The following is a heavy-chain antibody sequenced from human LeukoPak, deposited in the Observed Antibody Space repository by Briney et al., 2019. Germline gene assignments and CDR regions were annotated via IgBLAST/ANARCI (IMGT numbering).Heavy chain of an antibody. D-gene: IGHD5-18*01. CDR1: GFTFSSYA. Sequence: QTGRSLRLSCAASGFTFSSYAMHWVRQAPGKGLEWVAVISYDGSNKYYADSVKGRFTISRDNSKNTLYLQMNSLRAEDTAVYYCARASGYSYGPRGNYLDYWGQGTLVTVSS. V-gene: IGHV3-30*04. CDR3: ARASGYSYGPRGNYLDY. J-gene: IGHJ4*02. CDR2: ISYDGSNK.